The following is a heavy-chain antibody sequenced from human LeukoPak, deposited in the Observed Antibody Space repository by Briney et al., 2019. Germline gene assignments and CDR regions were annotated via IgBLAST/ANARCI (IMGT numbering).Heavy chain of an antibody. CDR1: GLTVSNQF. Sequence: GGSLRLSFAASGLTVSNQFMDWVRQAPGKGLEWVSTIYSGGATYYSDSVRGRFTISRDSSQNTVYLQMNSLRAEDTAVYYCAREGVNYYDSSGYYAVSWGQGTLVTVSS. CDR2: IYSGGAT. V-gene: IGHV3-66*01. D-gene: IGHD3-22*01. CDR3: AREGVNYYDSSGYYAVS. J-gene: IGHJ5*02.